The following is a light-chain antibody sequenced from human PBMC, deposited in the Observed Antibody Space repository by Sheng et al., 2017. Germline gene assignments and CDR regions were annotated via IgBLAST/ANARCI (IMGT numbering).Light chain of an antibody. CDR2: GAS. CDR1: QSVAGRY. CDR3: QYYGSPPVT. Sequence: EIVLTQSPGTLSLSLGERATLSCRASQSVAGRYLAWYQQKPGQAPRLLIYGASTRASGIPDRFSGSGSGTDFTLTISRLEPEDSAVYYCQYYGSPPVTFGGGTKVEI. J-gene: IGKJ4*01. V-gene: IGKV3-20*01.